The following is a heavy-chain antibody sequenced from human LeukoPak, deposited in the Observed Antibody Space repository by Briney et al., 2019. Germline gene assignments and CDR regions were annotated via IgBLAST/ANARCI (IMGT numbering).Heavy chain of an antibody. J-gene: IGHJ4*02. CDR1: RYTFTGYY. V-gene: IGHV1-2*02. D-gene: IGHD2-15*01. Sequence: ASVKVSCKASRYTFTGYYLFWVRQAPGQGREWMGWINPNTGDTRYGQKFQGRVTLTRDTSIRTSYMELSSLRSGDTAVYYCARDERFCNGDNHYPDLGYWGQGTLVTVSS. CDR3: ARDERFCNGDNHYPDLGY. CDR2: INPNTGDT.